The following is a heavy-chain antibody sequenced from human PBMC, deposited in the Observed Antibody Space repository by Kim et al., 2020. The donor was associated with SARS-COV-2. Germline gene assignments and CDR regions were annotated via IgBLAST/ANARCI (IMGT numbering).Heavy chain of an antibody. Sequence: SETLSLTCAVYGGSFSGYYWSWIRQPPGKGLEWIGEINHSGSTNYDPSLKSRVTISVDTSKNQFSLKLSSVTAADTAVYYCASLFDHIDYWGQGTLVTVS. D-gene: IGHD2-21*01. V-gene: IGHV4-34*01. J-gene: IGHJ4*02. CDR1: GGSFSGYY. CDR3: ASLFDHIDY. CDR2: INHSGST.